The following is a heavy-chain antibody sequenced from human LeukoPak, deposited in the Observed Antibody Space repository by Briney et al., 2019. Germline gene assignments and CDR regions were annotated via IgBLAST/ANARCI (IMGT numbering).Heavy chain of an antibody. CDR2: ISSSSSYI. V-gene: IGHV3-21*01. D-gene: IGHD3-3*01. CDR3: ARGPKIFGVVIIVGDWFDP. J-gene: IGHJ5*02. CDR1: GFTFSSYS. Sequence: GGSLRLSCAASGFTFSSYSMNWVRQAPGKGLEWVSSISSSSSYIYYADSVKGRFTISRDNAKNSLYLQMNSLRAEDTAVYYCARGPKIFGVVIIVGDWFDPWGQGTLVTVSS.